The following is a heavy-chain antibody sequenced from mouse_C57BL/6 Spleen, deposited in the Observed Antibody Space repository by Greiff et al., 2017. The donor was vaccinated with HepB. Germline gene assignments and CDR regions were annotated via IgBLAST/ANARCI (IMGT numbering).Heavy chain of an antibody. D-gene: IGHD3-2*02. CDR3: ASPAQATFDY. CDR2: IYPGSGNT. J-gene: IGHJ2*01. V-gene: IGHV1-66*01. CDR1: GYSFTSYY. Sequence: QVQLKQSGPELVKPGASVKISCKASGYSFTSYYIHWVKQRPGQGLEWIGWIYPGSGNTKYNEKFKGKATLTADTSSSTAYMQLSSLTSEDSAVYYCASPAQATFDYWGQGTTLTVSS.